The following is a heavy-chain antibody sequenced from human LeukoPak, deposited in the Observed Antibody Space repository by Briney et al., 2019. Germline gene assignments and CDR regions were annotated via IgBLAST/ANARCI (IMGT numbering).Heavy chain of an antibody. V-gene: IGHV3-23*01. D-gene: IGHD3-22*01. CDR1: GFXFRSYA. CDR2: ISGSGDIT. Sequence: GGSLRLSCAASGFXFRSYAMSWVRQAPGKGLEWVSVISGSGDITQSADSVKGRFTISRDNSKNTLYLQMNSLRAEDTAVYYCATDYYDSSGSYTVDCWGQGTLVTVSS. J-gene: IGHJ4*02. CDR3: ATDYYDSSGSYTVDC.